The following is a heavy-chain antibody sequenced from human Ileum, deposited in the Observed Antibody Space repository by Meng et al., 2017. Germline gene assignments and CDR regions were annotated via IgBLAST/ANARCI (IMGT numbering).Heavy chain of an antibody. Sequence: VAVQVSGPRLVKPSGTLSLTCAVSGTWWSWVRQPPGKGLEWIGEIFQSGRTNYNPSLKSRVTISIDKSKSQISLQLSAVTAADTAVYSCATSNDRDVYYLGYWGQGTLITVSS. V-gene: IGHV4-4*02. CDR3: ATSNDRDVYYLGY. CDR2: IFQSGRT. J-gene: IGHJ4*02. D-gene: IGHD3-22*01. CDR1: GTW.